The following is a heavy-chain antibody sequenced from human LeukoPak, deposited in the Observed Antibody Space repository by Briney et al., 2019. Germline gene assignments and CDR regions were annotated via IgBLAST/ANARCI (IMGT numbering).Heavy chain of an antibody. CDR3: ARLRDSSGYFDY. Sequence: GESLKISCKDSGYSFTSYWIGWVRQMPGKGLEWMGIIYPGDSDTRYSPSFQGQVTISADKSINTAYLQWSSLKASDTAIYYCARLRDSSGYFDYWGQGTLVTVSS. D-gene: IGHD3-22*01. CDR1: GYSFTSYW. CDR2: IYPGDSDT. V-gene: IGHV5-51*01. J-gene: IGHJ4*02.